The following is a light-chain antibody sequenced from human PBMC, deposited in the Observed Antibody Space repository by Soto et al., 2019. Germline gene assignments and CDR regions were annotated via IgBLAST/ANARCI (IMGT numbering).Light chain of an antibody. J-gene: IGLJ1*01. CDR1: SSDVGGYNY. CDR2: EVD. CDR3: SSFTTSRFYV. V-gene: IGLV2-8*01. Sequence: QSALTQPPSASGSPGQSVTISCTGTSSDVGGYNYVSWYQHHPGKAPKLIIYEVDERPSGVPDRFSGSKSGNTASLTVSGLQAEDEADYYCSSFTTSRFYVFGPGTKVTVL.